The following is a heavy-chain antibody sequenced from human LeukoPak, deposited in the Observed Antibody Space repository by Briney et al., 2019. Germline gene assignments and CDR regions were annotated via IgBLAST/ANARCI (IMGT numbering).Heavy chain of an antibody. CDR3: AKAPTVDY. Sequence: GGSLRLSCAASGFTFSSYDMHWVRQAPGKGLEWVAVISYDGSNKYYADSVKGRFTISRDNSKNTLYLQMNSLRAEDTAVYYCAKAPTVDYWGQGTLVTVSS. CDR1: GFTFSSYD. CDR2: ISYDGSNK. J-gene: IGHJ4*02. V-gene: IGHV3-30*18.